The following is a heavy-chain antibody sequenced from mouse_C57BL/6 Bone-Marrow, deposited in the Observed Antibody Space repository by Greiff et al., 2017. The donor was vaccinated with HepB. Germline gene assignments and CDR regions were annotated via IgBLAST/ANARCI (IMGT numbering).Heavy chain of an antibody. CDR1: GYSITSGYY. V-gene: IGHV3-6*01. CDR2: ISYDGSN. CDR3: EAGTRYFDV. D-gene: IGHD4-1*01. J-gene: IGHJ1*03. Sequence: ESGPGLVKPSQSLSLTCSVTGYSITSGYYWNWIRQFPGNKLEWMGYISYDGSNNYNPSLKNRISITRDTSKNQFFLKLNSVTTEDTATYYCEAGTRYFDVWGTGTTVTVSS.